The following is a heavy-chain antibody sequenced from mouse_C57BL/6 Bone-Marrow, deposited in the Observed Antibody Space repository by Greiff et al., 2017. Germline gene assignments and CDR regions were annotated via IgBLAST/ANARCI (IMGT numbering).Heavy chain of an antibody. Sequence: VQLQQSGPVLVKPGASVKMSCKASGYTFTDYYMNWVKQSHGKSLEWIGVINPYNGGTSYNQKFKGKATLTVDKSSSTAYMELNSLTSEDSAVXYCERPVAQKNYAMDYWGQGTSVTVSA. CDR3: ERPVAQKNYAMDY. CDR2: INPYNGGT. D-gene: IGHD1-1*01. J-gene: IGHJ4*01. CDR1: GYTFTDYY. V-gene: IGHV1-19*01.